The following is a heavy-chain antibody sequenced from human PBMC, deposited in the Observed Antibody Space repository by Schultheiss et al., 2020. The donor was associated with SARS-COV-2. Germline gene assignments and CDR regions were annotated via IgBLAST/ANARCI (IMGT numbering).Heavy chain of an antibody. V-gene: IGHV1-2*02. D-gene: IGHD2-2*01. CDR2: INPNSGGT. J-gene: IGHJ4*02. CDR3: ARGDEDIVVVPAAPLGY. Sequence: ASVKVSCKASGYTFTGYYMHWVRQAPGQGLEWMGWINPNSGGTNYAQKFQGRVTMTRDTSISTAYMELSRLRSDDTAVYYCARGDEDIVVVPAAPLGYWGQGTLVTVSS. CDR1: GYTFTGYY.